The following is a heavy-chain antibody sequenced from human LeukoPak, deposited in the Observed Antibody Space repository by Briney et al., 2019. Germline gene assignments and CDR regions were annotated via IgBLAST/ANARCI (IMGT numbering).Heavy chain of an antibody. Sequence: ASVKVSCKASGYTFTSYGISWVRQAPGQGLEWMGWISAYNGNTNYAQKLQGRVTMTTDTSTSTAYMELRSLRSDDTAVYYCAAEIIAARNYYYYMDVWGKGTTATVSS. CDR2: ISAYNGNT. CDR1: GYTFTSYG. D-gene: IGHD6-6*01. V-gene: IGHV1-18*01. J-gene: IGHJ6*03. CDR3: AAEIIAARNYYYYMDV.